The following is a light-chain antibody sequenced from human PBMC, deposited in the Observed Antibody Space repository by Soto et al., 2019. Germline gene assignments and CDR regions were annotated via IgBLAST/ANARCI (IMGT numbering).Light chain of an antibody. CDR3: QQRSNWPIT. J-gene: IGKJ5*01. CDR2: DAS. Sequence: EIVLTQSPATLSLSPGEGATLSCRASQTVSSYLAWYQQKPGQAPRLLIYDASNRATCIPARFSGSGSGTDFTLTISSLEPEDFAVYYCQQRSNWPITFGQGTRLEIK. V-gene: IGKV3-11*01. CDR1: QTVSSY.